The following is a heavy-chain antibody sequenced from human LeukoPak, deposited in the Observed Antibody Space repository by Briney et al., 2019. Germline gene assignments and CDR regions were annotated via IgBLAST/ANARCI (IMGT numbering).Heavy chain of an antibody. J-gene: IGHJ4*02. CDR3: AKENGPEDY. V-gene: IGHV3-23*01. CDR1: GFTFWNYV. Sequence: SGGSLRLSCTASGFTFWNYVMRWVPQAPGKGLEWVSSISDSGIDTYYADSVRGRFTISRDNSKNTVFLQMNSLRAEDTAVYYCAKENGPEDYWGQGTLVTVSS. CDR2: ISDSGIDT. D-gene: IGHD1-1*01.